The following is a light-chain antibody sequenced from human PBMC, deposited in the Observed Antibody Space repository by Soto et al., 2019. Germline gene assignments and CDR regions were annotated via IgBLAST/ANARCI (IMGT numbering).Light chain of an antibody. CDR3: SSYTNINTRACV. CDR2: EVT. CDR1: SGDIGSYNR. Sequence: QSVLTQPASVSGSPGQSSTISCTGTSGDIGSYNRVSWYQQHPGKAPKRIIYEVTDRPSGVSNRFSGSKSGNTASLTISGLQAEDGAEYYCSSYTNINTRACVFGTGTKLTVL. V-gene: IGLV2-14*01. J-gene: IGLJ1*01.